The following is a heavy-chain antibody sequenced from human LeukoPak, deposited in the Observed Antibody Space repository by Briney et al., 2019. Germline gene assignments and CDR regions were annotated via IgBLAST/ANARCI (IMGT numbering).Heavy chain of an antibody. CDR2: INPKSGGT. V-gene: IGHV1-2*02. D-gene: IGHD1/OR15-1a*01. J-gene: IGHJ4*02. CDR3: ARVGTTHY. CDR1: GYTFTEYY. Sequence: GASVRVSSKASGYTFTEYYLHWVRQAPGQGLEWMGWINPKSGGTSYAQKIQGRVTMTRDTSISTAYMELSGLSFDDTAMYYCARVGTTHYWGQGTLVTVSS.